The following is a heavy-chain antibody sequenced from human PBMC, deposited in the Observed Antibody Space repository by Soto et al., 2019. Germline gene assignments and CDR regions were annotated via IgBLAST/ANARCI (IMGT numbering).Heavy chain of an antibody. CDR1: GYTLTELS. Sequence: SLKVSCKVSGYTLTELSMHWVRQAPGKGLEWMGGFDPEDGETIYAQKFQGRVTMTEDTSTDTAYMELSSLRSEDTAVYYCATQCSTTSCYQDWFDPWGQGTLVTASS. D-gene: IGHD2-2*01. J-gene: IGHJ5*02. CDR3: ATQCSTTSCYQDWFDP. V-gene: IGHV1-24*01. CDR2: FDPEDGET.